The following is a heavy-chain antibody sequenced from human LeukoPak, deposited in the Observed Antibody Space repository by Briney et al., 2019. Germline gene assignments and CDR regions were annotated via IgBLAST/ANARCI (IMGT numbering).Heavy chain of an antibody. CDR1: GYTFTSYG. Sequence: ASVKVSCKASGYTFTSYGISWVRQAPGQGLEWIGWISAYNGNTNYAQKLQGRVTMTTDTSTSTAYMELRSLRSDDTAVYYCARDREVLWFGESPDYWGQGTLVTVSS. D-gene: IGHD3-10*01. V-gene: IGHV1-18*01. CDR2: ISAYNGNT. J-gene: IGHJ4*02. CDR3: ARDREVLWFGESPDY.